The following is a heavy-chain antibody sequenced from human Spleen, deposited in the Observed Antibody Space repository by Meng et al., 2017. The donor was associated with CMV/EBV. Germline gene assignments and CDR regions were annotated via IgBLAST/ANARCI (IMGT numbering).Heavy chain of an antibody. CDR2: ISSSSSYI. V-gene: IGHV3-21*01. J-gene: IGHJ5*02. D-gene: IGHD2-2*02. Sequence: GGSLRLSCAASGFTFSSYSMNWVRQAPGKRLEWVSSISSSSSYIYYADSVKGRFTISRDNAKNSLYLQMNSLRAEDTAVYYCARDGGYCSSTSCYRGNNWFDPWGQGTLVTVS. CDR1: GFTFSSYS. CDR3: ARDGGYCSSTSCYRGNNWFDP.